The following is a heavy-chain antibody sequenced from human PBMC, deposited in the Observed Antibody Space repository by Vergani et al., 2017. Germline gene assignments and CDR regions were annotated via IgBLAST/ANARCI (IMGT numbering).Heavy chain of an antibody. D-gene: IGHD3-22*01. CDR3: ARDQRFGPGLYDSRNAAFDI. J-gene: IGHJ3*02. V-gene: IGHV1-69*01. CDR2: IIPIFGTA. CDR1: GGTFSSYA. Sequence: QVQLVQSGAEVKKPGSSVKVSCKASGGTFSSYAISWVRQAPGQGLEWMGGIIPIFGTANYAQKLQGRVTITADESTSIAYMELSSLRSEDTAVYYCARDQRFGPGLYDSRNAAFDIWGQGTMVTVSS.